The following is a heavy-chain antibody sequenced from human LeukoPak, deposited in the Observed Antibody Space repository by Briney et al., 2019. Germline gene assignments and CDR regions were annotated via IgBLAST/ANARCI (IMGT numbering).Heavy chain of an antibody. CDR1: GLTFSSYA. J-gene: IGHJ4*02. V-gene: IGHV3-30*04. CDR3: ARDASGGGSTEGDY. Sequence: PGGSLRLSCAASGLTFSSYAMHWVRQAPGKGLEWVAVISYDGSNKYYADSVKGRFTISRDNSKNTLYIQMNSLRAEDTAVYYCARDASGGGSTEGDYWGQGTLVTVSS. CDR2: ISYDGSNK. D-gene: IGHD3-10*01.